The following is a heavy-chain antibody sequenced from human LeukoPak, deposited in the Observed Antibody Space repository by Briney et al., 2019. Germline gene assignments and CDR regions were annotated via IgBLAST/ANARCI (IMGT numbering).Heavy chain of an antibody. Sequence: PSETLSLTCTVSGGSIRSSYYYWGWIRQPPGKGLEWIGSIYDSGSTYYNPSLKSRVTISVDTSKNQFSLKLNSVTAADTAVYYCARDYARYSSSWYLFYYWGQGTLVTVSS. J-gene: IGHJ4*02. V-gene: IGHV4-39*01. CDR3: ARDYARYSSSWYLFYY. D-gene: IGHD6-13*01. CDR1: GGSIRSSYYY. CDR2: IYDSGST.